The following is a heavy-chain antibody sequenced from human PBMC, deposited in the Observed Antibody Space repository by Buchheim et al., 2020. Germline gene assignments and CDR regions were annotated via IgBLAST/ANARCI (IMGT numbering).Heavy chain of an antibody. CDR2: LYSSGST. J-gene: IGHJ6*02. CDR3: ARGVSVAGAVYHMDV. CDR1: GGSISRGSYY. V-gene: IGHV4-61*02. D-gene: IGHD6-19*01. Sequence: QVQLQESGPGLVKPSQTLSLTCTVSGGSISRGSYYWSWIRQPAGKGLEWIGRLYSSGSTEYNPSLKSRVTISVDTSKNQFSLTLTSVTAADTAVYYCARGVSVAGAVYHMDVWGQGTT.